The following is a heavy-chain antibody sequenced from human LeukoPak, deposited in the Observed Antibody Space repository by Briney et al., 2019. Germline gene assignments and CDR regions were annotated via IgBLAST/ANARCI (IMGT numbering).Heavy chain of an antibody. V-gene: IGHV3-53*01. D-gene: IGHD3-22*01. CDR2: IYSGGST. J-gene: IGHJ3*02. CDR3: ARAGGYDTPGAFDI. Sequence: GGSLRLSCAASGFTVSSNYMSWVRQAPGKGLEWVSVIYSGGSTYYADSVKGRFTISRDNSKNTLYLQMNSLRAEDTAVYYCARAGGYDTPGAFDIWGQGTMVTVSS. CDR1: GFTVSSNY.